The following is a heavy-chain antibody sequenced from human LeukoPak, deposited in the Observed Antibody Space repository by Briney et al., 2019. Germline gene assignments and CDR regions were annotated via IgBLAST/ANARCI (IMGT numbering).Heavy chain of an antibody. Sequence: PGESLKISCKGSGYSFTSYWIGWVRQMPGKGLEWMGIIYPGGSDIRYNPSFQGQVTISADTSINTAYLQWSGLKASDTAMYYCARLAGWVTTYDSSGNYFNYWGQGTLVTVSS. V-gene: IGHV5-51*03. CDR2: IYPGGSDI. CDR3: ARLAGWVTTYDSSGNYFNY. D-gene: IGHD3-22*01. J-gene: IGHJ4*02. CDR1: GYSFTSYW.